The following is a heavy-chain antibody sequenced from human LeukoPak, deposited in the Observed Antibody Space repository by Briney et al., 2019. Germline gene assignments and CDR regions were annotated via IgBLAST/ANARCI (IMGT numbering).Heavy chain of an antibody. J-gene: IGHJ5*02. CDR1: GFTFSSYA. V-gene: IGHV3-23*01. CDR2: ISGSGGST. CDR3: ARERSALLWFGELLT. Sequence: PGGSLRLSCAASGFTFSSYAMSWVRQAPGKGLDWVSAISGSGGSTYYADSVEGRFTISRDNSKNTLHLQMNSLRAEDTAVYYCARERSALLWFGELLTWGQGTLVTVSS. D-gene: IGHD3-10*01.